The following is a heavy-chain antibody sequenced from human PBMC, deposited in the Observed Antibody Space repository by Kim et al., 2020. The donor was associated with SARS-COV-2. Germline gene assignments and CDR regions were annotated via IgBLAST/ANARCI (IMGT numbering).Heavy chain of an antibody. D-gene: IGHD3-10*01. V-gene: IGHV3-21*01. CDR3: ARSSGAAPSGYYYGMDV. Sequence: VKGRFTISRDNAKNSLYLQMNSLRAEDTAVYYCARSSGAAPSGYYYGMDVWGQGTTVTVSS. J-gene: IGHJ6*02.